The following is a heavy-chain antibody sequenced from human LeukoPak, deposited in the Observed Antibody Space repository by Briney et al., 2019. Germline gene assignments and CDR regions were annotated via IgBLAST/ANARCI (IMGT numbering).Heavy chain of an antibody. D-gene: IGHD3-10*01. J-gene: IGHJ4*02. V-gene: IGHV5-51*01. CDR2: VYPADSDS. CDR1: GYSFTDYW. Sequence: KAGESLKISCKGSGYSFTDYWIAWVRQMPGKGLEWMGFVYPADSDSRYSPSFHGRVTISADKSISTAYLQWNSLKASDTAIYYCARHSPGWMVRPYCFDSWGQGTLVTVSS. CDR3: ARHSPGWMVRPYCFDS.